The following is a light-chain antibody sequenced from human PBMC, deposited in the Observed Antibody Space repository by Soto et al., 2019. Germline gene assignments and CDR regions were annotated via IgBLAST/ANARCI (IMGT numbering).Light chain of an antibody. CDR1: QSVLDSAINKNH. CDR2: WAS. CDR3: QQSSDIPYT. J-gene: IGKJ2*01. V-gene: IGKV4-1*01. Sequence: DIVMTQSPEFLAVSLGERATINCKSSQSVLDSAINKNHLAWYQQKPGQPPKLLFYWASTRESGVPDRFSGSGSGTDFTLTIGSLQAEAVAVYYCQQSSDIPYTFGQGTRLEI.